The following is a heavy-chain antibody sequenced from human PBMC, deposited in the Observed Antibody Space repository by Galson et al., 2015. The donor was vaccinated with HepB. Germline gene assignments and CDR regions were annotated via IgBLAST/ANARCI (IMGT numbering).Heavy chain of an antibody. D-gene: IGHD6-6*01. V-gene: IGHV3-13*01. CDR3: ARDRRGYSSSPSNY. J-gene: IGHJ4*02. Sequence: SLRLSCAASGFTFSTYDMHWVRHATGKGLEWVSVIGITGDTYYSDSVKGRFTISRDNSKNTLYLQMNSLRAEDTAVYYCARDRRGYSSSPSNYWGQGTLVTVSS. CDR1: GFTFSTYD. CDR2: IGITGDT.